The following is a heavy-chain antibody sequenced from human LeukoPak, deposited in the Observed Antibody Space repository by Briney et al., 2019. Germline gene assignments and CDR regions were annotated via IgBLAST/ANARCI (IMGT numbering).Heavy chain of an antibody. CDR2: IYYSGST. V-gene: IGHV4-59*01. J-gene: IGHJ4*02. CDR1: GGSISSYY. CDR3: ARGLGPEMYYFDY. Sequence: SETLSLTCTVSGGSISSYYWSWIRQPPGKGLEWIGYIYYSGSTNYNPSLKSRLTISVDPSNNQSSLKLSSVTAADTAVYYCARGLGPEMYYFDYWGQGTLVTVSS.